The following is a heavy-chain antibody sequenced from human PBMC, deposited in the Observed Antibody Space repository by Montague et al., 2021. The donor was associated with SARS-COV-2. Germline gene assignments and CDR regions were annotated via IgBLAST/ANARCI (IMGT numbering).Heavy chain of an antibody. D-gene: IGHD1-1*01. CDR3: ARGAPGY. CDR1: GGSFSDYH. Sequence: SETLSLTCAVYGGSFSDYHWTWIRQSPGEGLEWIGQINYGGSTKYNPSLKSRVTISIDTSKNQFSLMLTSVTAADTAVYYCARGAPGYWGQGTLVTVSS. V-gene: IGHV4-34*01. J-gene: IGHJ4*02. CDR2: INYGGST.